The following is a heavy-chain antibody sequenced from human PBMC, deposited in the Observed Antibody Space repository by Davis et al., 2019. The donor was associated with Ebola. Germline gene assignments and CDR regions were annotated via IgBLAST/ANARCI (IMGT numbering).Heavy chain of an antibody. CDR1: GGSFSGYY. V-gene: IGHV4-34*01. CDR3: ARGILLEFDY. D-gene: IGHD3-10*01. Sequence: PSETLSLTCAVYGGSFSGYYWSWIRQPPGKGLEWIGEINHSGSTNYNPSLKSRVTISVDTSKNQFSLKLSSVTAADTAVYYCARGILLEFDYWGQGTLVTVSS. J-gene: IGHJ4*02. CDR2: INHSGST.